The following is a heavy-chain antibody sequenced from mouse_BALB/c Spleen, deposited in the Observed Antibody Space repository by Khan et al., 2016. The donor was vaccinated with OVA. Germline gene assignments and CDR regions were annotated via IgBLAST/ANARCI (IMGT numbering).Heavy chain of an antibody. D-gene: IGHD1-3*01. J-gene: IGHJ1*01. CDR3: ARETSYWYFDV. CDR1: VYTFTNYR. Sequence: QIQLVQSGPELKKPGETVKISCKASVYTFTNYRMNWMKQAPGKGLKWMGWINTYTGEPTYADDFKGRFAFSLETSASTAYLQINSLKNEDMATYFCARETSYWYFDVWGAGTTVTVSS. V-gene: IGHV9-1*02. CDR2: INTYTGEP.